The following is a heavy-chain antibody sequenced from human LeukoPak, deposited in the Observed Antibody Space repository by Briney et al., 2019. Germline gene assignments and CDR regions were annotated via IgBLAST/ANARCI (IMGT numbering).Heavy chain of an antibody. J-gene: IGHJ4*02. D-gene: IGHD6-19*01. CDR2: IYYSGTT. V-gene: IGHV4-59*01. Sequence: GKXLXWIGYIYYSGTTNYNPSLKSRVTISVDTSKNQFSLKLSSVTAADTAVYYCARSGGSGLHTFDYWGQGTLVTVSS. CDR3: ARSGGSGLHTFDY.